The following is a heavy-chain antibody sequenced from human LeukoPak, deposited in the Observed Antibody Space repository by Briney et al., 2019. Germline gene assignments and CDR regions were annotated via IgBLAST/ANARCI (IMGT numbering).Heavy chain of an antibody. V-gene: IGHV3-48*03. D-gene: IGHD3-10*01. CDR3: AGSLITMVRGLIDY. Sequence: PGGSLRLSCAASGFTFSSYEMNWVRQAPGKGLEWVSYISSSGSTIYYADSVKGRFTISRDNAKNSLYLQMNSLRAEDTAVYYCAGSLITMVRGLIDYWGQGTLVTGSS. CDR1: GFTFSSYE. J-gene: IGHJ4*02. CDR2: ISSSGSTI.